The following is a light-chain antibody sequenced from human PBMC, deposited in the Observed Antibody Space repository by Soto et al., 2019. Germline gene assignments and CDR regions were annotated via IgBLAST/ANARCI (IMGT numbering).Light chain of an antibody. V-gene: IGKV1-39*01. CDR3: QQADSFPWT. J-gene: IGKJ1*01. Sequence: DIQMTQSPSSLSASVGDRVTITCRASQNINNYLNWYQQKSGKAPNLLIFSASALHRGVPPRFSGSGSGTAFTLTVSSLQPEDFAIYYCQQADSFPWTFGQGTRVEIK. CDR1: QNINNY. CDR2: SAS.